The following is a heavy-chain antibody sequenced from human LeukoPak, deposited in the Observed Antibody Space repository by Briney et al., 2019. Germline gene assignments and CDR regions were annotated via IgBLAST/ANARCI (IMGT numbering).Heavy chain of an antibody. CDR3: ARRKDYYDSTGYKGPFFDH. Sequence: PSETLSLTCTVSGDSLNNYYWSWIRQPQGKGLEWIGYIYYSGSTNYSPSLKSRVTISVDTSNNQFSLKVNSVTAADTAVYYCARRKDYYDSTGYKGPFFDHWGQGILVTVSS. CDR2: IYYSGST. CDR1: GDSLNNYY. D-gene: IGHD3-22*01. V-gene: IGHV4-59*01. J-gene: IGHJ4*02.